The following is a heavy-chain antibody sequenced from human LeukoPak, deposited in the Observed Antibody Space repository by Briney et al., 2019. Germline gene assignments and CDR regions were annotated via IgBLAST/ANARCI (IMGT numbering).Heavy chain of an antibody. CDR1: GYSFTSYW. Sequence: GESLKIPCKGSGYSFTSYWISWVRQMPGKGLEWMGRIDPSDSYTNYSPSSQGHVTISADKSISTAYLQWSSLKASDTAMYYCARQSSGYDSVNWFDPWGQGTLVTVSS. V-gene: IGHV5-10-1*01. J-gene: IGHJ5*02. CDR3: ARQSSGYDSVNWFDP. D-gene: IGHD5-12*01. CDR2: IDPSDSYT.